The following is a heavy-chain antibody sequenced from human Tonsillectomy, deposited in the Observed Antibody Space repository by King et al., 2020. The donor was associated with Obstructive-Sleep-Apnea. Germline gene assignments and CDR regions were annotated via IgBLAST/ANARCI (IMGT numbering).Heavy chain of an antibody. J-gene: IGHJ3*02. Sequence: QLQESGPGLVKPSETLSLTCSVSGASISTSTYNWGWIRQSPGKGLEWIGSIYYLGTTYYSPSLKSRVTISVDTSKDQFSLKLTSVTAADTAVYYCATVRIAARAFDIWGQGTMVTVSS. CDR2: IYYLGTT. D-gene: IGHD6-25*01. CDR1: GASISTSTYN. V-gene: IGHV4-39*07. CDR3: ATVRIAARAFDI.